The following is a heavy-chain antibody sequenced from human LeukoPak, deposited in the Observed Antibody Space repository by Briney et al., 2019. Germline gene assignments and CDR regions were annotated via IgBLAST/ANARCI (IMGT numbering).Heavy chain of an antibody. CDR1: GFTFSSYG. CDR2: IRYDGSNK. Sequence: GGSLRLSCAASGFTFSSYGMHWVRQAPGKGLEWVAFIRYDGSNKYYADSVKGRFTISRDNSKNTLYLQMNSLRAEDTAVYYCAKDLRSGSYYTHDAFDIWGQGTMVTVSS. D-gene: IGHD1-26*01. J-gene: IGHJ3*02. V-gene: IGHV3-30*02. CDR3: AKDLRSGSYYTHDAFDI.